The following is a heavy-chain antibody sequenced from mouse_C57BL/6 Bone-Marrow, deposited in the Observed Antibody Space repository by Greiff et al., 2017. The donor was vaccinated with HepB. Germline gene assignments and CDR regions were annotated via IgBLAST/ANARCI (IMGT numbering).Heavy chain of an antibody. CDR2: INYDGSST. V-gene: IGHV5-16*01. J-gene: IGHJ2*01. CDR3: ARERNYDYGYFDY. Sequence: EVQLVESEGGLVQPGSSMKLSCTASGFTFSDYYMAWVRQVPEKGLEWVANINYDGSSTYYLDSLKSRFIISRDNAKNILYLQMSSLKSEDTAMYYCARERNYDYGYFDYWGQGTTLTVSS. D-gene: IGHD2-4*01. CDR1: GFTFSDYY.